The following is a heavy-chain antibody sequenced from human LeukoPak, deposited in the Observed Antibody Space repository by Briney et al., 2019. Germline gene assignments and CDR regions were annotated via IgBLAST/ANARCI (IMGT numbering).Heavy chain of an antibody. CDR2: ISGSGGST. D-gene: IGHD6-13*01. J-gene: IGHJ5*02. Sequence: GGSLRLSCAASGFTFSSYAMSWVRQAPGKGLEWVSAISGSGGSTYYADSVKGRFTISRDNSKNTLYLQMNSLRAEDTAVYYCAKDRARKKSIAAAVDWFDPWGQGTLVTVSS. CDR3: AKDRARKKSIAAAVDWFDP. CDR1: GFTFSSYA. V-gene: IGHV3-23*01.